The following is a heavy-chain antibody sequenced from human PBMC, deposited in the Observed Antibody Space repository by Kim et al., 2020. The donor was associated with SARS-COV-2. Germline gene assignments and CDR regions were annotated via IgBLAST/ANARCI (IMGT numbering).Heavy chain of an antibody. J-gene: IGHJ4*02. D-gene: IGHD3-10*01. Sequence: GGSLRLSCAASGFTFSSYAMHWVRQAPGKGLEWVAVISYDGSNKYYADSVKGRFTISRDNSKNTLYLQMNSLRAEDTAVYYCARDEGMVRGVIFVYWGQG. V-gene: IGHV3-30*04. CDR3: ARDEGMVRGVIFVY. CDR1: GFTFSSYA. CDR2: ISYDGSNK.